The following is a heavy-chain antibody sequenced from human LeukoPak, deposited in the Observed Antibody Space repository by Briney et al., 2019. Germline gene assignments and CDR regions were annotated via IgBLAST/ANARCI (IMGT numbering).Heavy chain of an antibody. V-gene: IGHV3-23*01. D-gene: IGHD3-10*01. Sequence: TGGTLRLSCAVSGFTFSSFAMSWVRQAPGKGLEWVSVTSDSGGTTFYADSVKGRFTISRDNSKNTLYLQMNSLRAEDTAVYYCAKEASGYGYYFDYWGQGTLVTVSS. CDR2: TSDSGGTT. CDR3: AKEASGYGYYFDY. J-gene: IGHJ4*02. CDR1: GFTFSSFA.